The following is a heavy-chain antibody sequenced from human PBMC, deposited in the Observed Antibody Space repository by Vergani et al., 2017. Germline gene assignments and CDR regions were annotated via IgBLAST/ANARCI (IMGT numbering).Heavy chain of an antibody. V-gene: IGHV1-69*12. CDR1: GGTFSSYA. D-gene: IGHD3-10*01. J-gene: IGHJ4*02. Sequence: QVQLVQSGAEVKKPGSSVKVSCKASGGTFSSYAISWVRQAPGQGLEWMGAIIPIFGTANYAQKFQGSVTITADESTSTAYMELSSLRSEDTAVYYCARGGGSGSYYNAHFDYWGQGTLVTVSS. CDR3: ARGGGSGSYYNAHFDY. CDR2: IIPIFGTA.